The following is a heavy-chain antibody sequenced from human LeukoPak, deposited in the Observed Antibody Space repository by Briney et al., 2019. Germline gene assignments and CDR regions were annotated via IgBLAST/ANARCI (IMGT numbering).Heavy chain of an antibody. V-gene: IGHV3-11*01. CDR2: ITSDNTV. D-gene: IGHD5/OR15-5a*01. Sequence: GGSQTLSYAAPGFIFSDYYMSWIRQAPGKGLEWVSYITSDNTVYYADSVKSRFTISRDNPKNSIYLQMNSLRYEDTAFYYCARVVSSRSAVGFGPWGQGTLVTVSS. CDR1: GFIFSDYY. CDR3: ARVVSSRSAVGFGP. J-gene: IGHJ5*02.